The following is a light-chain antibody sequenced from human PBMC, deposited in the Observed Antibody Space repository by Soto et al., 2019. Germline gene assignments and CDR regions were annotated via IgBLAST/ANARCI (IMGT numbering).Light chain of an antibody. V-gene: IGKV3-15*01. CDR3: QQYRNWPRT. Sequence: IILTQSPSHLSRSPGDRVTLSRRASQSVDINLAWYQQRPGQAPRLLVYGASTKATDMPGRFSGRGSGTEFTLTINNLQSEDFAVYYCQQYRNWPRTFGQGTKVDI. CDR1: QSVDIN. J-gene: IGKJ1*01. CDR2: GAS.